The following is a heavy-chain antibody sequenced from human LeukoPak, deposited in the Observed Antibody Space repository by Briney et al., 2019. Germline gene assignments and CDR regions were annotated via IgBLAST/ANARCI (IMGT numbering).Heavy chain of an antibody. CDR1: GASINNYY. J-gene: IGHJ4*03. CDR3: ARGPRVYDRSGFHTWHDY. D-gene: IGHD3-22*01. V-gene: IGHV4-59*01. CDR2: IYSTGDT. Sequence: SETLSLTCTVSGASINNYYWSWVRQPPLKGLEWIGYIYSTGDTSYNPSLESRVSISMDTSKNHFSLEITSVTAADTAVYYCARGPRVYDRSGFHTWHDYWGHGTLVTVSS.